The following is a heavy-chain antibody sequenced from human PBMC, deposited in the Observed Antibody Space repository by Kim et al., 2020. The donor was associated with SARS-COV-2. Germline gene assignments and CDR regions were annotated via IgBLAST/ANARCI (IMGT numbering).Heavy chain of an antibody. V-gene: IGHV3-48*02. Sequence: GGSLRLSCAASGFTFSRTSMNWVRQAPGKGLEWVSYISNSGTIYYADSVKGRFTISRDNAKKSVYLQMDNLRDEDTAVYYCSSFFDYWGRGTLVPVSS. CDR2: ISNSGTI. CDR3: SSFFDY. D-gene: IGHD6-6*01. CDR1: GFTFSRTS. J-gene: IGHJ4*02.